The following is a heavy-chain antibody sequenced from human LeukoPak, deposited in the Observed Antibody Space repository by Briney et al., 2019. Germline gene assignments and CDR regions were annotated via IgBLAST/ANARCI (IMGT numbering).Heavy chain of an antibody. CDR1: GFTFSSYA. Sequence: GGSLRLSCAASGFTFSSYAMSWVRQAPGKGLEWVSAISGSGGSTYYADSVKGRFTISRDNSKNTLYLQMNRLRAEDTAVYYCAKDRRWRAGVPAVMVAFDIWGQGTMVTVSS. V-gene: IGHV3-23*01. CDR3: AKDRRWRAGVPAVMVAFDI. CDR2: ISGSGGST. J-gene: IGHJ3*02. D-gene: IGHD2-2*01.